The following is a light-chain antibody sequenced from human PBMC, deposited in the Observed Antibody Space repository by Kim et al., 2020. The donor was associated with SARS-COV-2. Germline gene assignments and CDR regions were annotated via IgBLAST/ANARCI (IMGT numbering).Light chain of an antibody. V-gene: IGKV3-20*01. CDR3: QQYDTSPSCT. Sequence: EIVLTQSPGTLSLSPGERATLSCRASQSVSNNYLAWYQQKPGQAPRLLIYGASSRATGIPDRFSGSGSGTDFTLTISRLESEDFAVYYCQQYDTSPSCTFGQGTELE. CDR2: GAS. CDR1: QSVSNNY. J-gene: IGKJ2*02.